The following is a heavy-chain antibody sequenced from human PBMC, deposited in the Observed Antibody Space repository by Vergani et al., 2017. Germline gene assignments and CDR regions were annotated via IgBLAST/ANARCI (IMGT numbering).Heavy chain of an antibody. CDR2: IIPILGIA. CDR1: GGTFSSYA. J-gene: IGHJ5*02. V-gene: IGHV1-69*04. D-gene: IGHD6-13*01. CDR3: AREGQQPQFDP. Sequence: QVQLVQSGAEVKKPGSSVKVSCKASGGTFSSYAISWVRQAPGQGLEWMGRIIPILGIANYAQKFQGRVTLTADKSTSTAYMELSSLRSEDTAVYYCAREGQQPQFDPWGQGTLVTVSS.